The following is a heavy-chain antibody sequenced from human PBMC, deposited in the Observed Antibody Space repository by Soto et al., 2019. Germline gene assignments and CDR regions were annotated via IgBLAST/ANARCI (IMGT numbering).Heavy chain of an antibody. Sequence: GGSLRLSCTASGFTFGDYAMSWFRQAPGKGLEWVGFIRSKAYGGTTEYAASVKGRFTISRDDSKSIAYLQMNSLKTEDTAVYYCTRDSLGEYSSSWNRSIWGQGTMVTVSS. J-gene: IGHJ3*02. CDR2: IRSKAYGGTT. V-gene: IGHV3-49*03. CDR1: GFTFGDYA. D-gene: IGHD6-13*01. CDR3: TRDSLGEYSSSWNRSI.